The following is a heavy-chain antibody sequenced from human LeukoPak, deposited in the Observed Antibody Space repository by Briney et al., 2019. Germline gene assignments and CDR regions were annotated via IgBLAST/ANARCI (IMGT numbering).Heavy chain of an antibody. Sequence: PGGSLRLSCAASGFTFSSYAMSWVRQAPGKGLEWVSAISGSGGSTYYADSVKGRFTISRDNSKNTLYLQMNSLRAEDTAVYYRAKLNDFWSGYSDYWGQGTLVTVPS. D-gene: IGHD3-3*01. CDR3: AKLNDFWSGYSDY. J-gene: IGHJ4*02. V-gene: IGHV3-23*01. CDR1: GFTFSSYA. CDR2: ISGSGGST.